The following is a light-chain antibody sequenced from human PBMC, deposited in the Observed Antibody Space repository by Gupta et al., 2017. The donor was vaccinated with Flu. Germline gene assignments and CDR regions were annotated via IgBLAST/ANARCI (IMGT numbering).Light chain of an antibody. V-gene: IGKV3-11*01. CDR3: QQCGNWRH. CDR1: QSLYSY. CDR2: DAT. Sequence: EIVLTQSPATLSLSPGERATLSCRASQSLYSYLAWYQQKPGQAPRLLIYDATSRATGIPARFSGRGYGTDFTLTISSREPEDFAVYYWQQCGNWRHFGQGTRVEIK. J-gene: IGKJ2*01.